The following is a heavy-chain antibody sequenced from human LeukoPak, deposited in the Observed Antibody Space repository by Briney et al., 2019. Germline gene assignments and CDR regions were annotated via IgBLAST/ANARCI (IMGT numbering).Heavy chain of an antibody. V-gene: IGHV3-23*01. CDR2: ISFSGANT. CDR3: ARDIELSA. Sequence: GGSLRLSCAASGFTCRDSAMSWVRQAPGKGLEWVSLISFSGANTYYADSVKGRFTVSRDNSKDTLYLQMDSLRAEDTAIYYCARDIELSAWGLGTMVTVSS. D-gene: IGHD3-16*02. J-gene: IGHJ3*01. CDR1: GFTCRDSA.